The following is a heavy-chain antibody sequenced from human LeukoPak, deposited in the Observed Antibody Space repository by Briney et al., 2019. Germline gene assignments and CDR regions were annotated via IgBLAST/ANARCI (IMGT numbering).Heavy chain of an antibody. V-gene: IGHV1-18*01. D-gene: IGHD5-12*01. CDR3: AGGYSGYGNFDY. J-gene: IGHJ4*02. CDR1: GYTFTSYG. CDR2: ISAYNGNT. Sequence: GASVKVSCKASGYTFTSYGISWVRQAPGQGLEWMGWISAYNGNTNYAQRLQGRVTMTTDTSTSTAYVELRSLRSDDTAVYYCAGGYSGYGNFDYWGQGTLVTVSS.